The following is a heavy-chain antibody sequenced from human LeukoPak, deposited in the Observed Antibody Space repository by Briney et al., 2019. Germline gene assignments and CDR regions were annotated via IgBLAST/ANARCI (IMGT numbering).Heavy chain of an antibody. Sequence: GGSLRLSCTASGFAFYEHGMSWVRHVPGKGLEWVSGINWSGGSTGYADPLRGRFTISRDNAKNSLYLQMDSLRAEDTALYYCARAPITSPFYFDYWGQGTLVTVSS. CDR2: INWSGGST. CDR1: GFAFYEHG. CDR3: ARAPITSPFYFDY. V-gene: IGHV3-20*04. J-gene: IGHJ4*02. D-gene: IGHD2-2*01.